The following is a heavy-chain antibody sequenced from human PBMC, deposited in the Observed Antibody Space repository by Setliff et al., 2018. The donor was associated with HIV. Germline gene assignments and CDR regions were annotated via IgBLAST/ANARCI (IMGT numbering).Heavy chain of an antibody. V-gene: IGHV4-4*09. CDR1: GVSISGHF. CDR3: ARGLSFYDPGGFDY. Sequence: SETLSLTCFVSGVSISGHFWGWIRQPPGKGLEWIGYIYTSGTTEYNPSLDSRVTISVDTSKNQFSLKLSSVTAADTAVYYGARGLSFYDPGGFDYWGQGTLVTVSS. J-gene: IGHJ4*02. CDR2: IYTSGTT. D-gene: IGHD3-22*01.